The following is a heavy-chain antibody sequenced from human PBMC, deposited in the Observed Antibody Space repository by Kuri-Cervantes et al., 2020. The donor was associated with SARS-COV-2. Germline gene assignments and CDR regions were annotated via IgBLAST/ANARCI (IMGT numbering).Heavy chain of an antibody. CDR3: AKTHLPTVTTPTDY. CDR2: ISSSSSYI. CDR1: GFTFSSYS. V-gene: IGHV3-21*04. D-gene: IGHD4-17*01. J-gene: IGHJ4*02. Sequence: LSLTCAASGFTFSSYSMNWVRQAPGKGLEWVSSISSSSSYIYYADSVKGRFTISRDNAKNTLYLQMNSLRAEDTAVYYCAKTHLPTVTTPTDYWGQGTLVTVSS.